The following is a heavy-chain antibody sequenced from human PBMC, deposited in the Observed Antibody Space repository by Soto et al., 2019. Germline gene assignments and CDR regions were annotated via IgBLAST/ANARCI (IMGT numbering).Heavy chain of an antibody. D-gene: IGHD2-15*01. Sequence: QLQLQESGPGRVNPSETLSLTCTVSSASVTTSSYFWAWIRQPPGKALEWIGSIYDNGRTYYNPSLMSQLTITVDTAKNQFALNLNQMTAADTALCYCAISTYCSGGPCYAVDACGQGTLVSGSS. J-gene: IGHJ5*02. CDR1: SASVTTSSYF. CDR3: AISTYCSGGPCYAVDA. V-gene: IGHV4-39*01. CDR2: IYDNGRT.